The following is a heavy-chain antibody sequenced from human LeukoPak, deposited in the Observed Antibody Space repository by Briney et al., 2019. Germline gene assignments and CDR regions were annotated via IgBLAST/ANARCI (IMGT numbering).Heavy chain of an antibody. CDR2: IYTSGST. D-gene: IGHD6-13*01. CDR3: ARDPAAGTLDY. V-gene: IGHV4-4*07. CDR1: GGSISSYY. Sequence: SETLSLTCTVSGGSISSYYWSWLRQPAGKGLEWIGRIYTSGSTNYNPSLTSRVTMSVDTSKNQCSLKLSSVTAADTAVYYCARDPAAGTLDYWGQGTLVTVSS. J-gene: IGHJ4*02.